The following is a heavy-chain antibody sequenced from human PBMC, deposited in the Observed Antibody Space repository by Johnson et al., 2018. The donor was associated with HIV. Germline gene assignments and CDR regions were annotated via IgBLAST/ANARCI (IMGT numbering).Heavy chain of an antibody. V-gene: IGHV3-9*01. Sequence: VQLVESGGGLVQPGRSLRLSCAASGFIFDDYAMHWVRQAPGKGLEWVSGLSWNSGSIGYVDSVKGRFTISRDNAKNSLYLQMNSLRAEDTALYYCAKGRGSNWYTGAFDIWGQGTMVTVSA. CDR1: GFIFDDYA. D-gene: IGHD6-13*01. CDR3: AKGRGSNWYTGAFDI. CDR2: LSWNSGSI. J-gene: IGHJ3*02.